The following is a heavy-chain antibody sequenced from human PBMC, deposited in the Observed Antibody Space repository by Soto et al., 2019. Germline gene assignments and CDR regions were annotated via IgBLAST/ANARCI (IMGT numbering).Heavy chain of an antibody. CDR1: GGSVSSGGYS. D-gene: IGHD2-21*01. V-gene: IGHV4-30-2*01. CDR3: ARVVGNGTNTPDL. Sequence: SETLSLTCAVSGGSVSSGGYSWSWIRQPPGKGLEWIGYIYHSGSTYYNPSLKSRVTISVDRSKNQFSLNLSSVTAADTAVYYCARVVGNGTNTPDLCGPGTLVTVSS. CDR2: IYHSGST. J-gene: IGHJ5*02.